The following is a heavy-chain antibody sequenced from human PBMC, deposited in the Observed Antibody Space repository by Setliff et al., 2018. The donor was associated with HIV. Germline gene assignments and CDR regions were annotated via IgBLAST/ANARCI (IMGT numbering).Heavy chain of an antibody. CDR3: ARSRSTRDAFDT. CDR1: GFTFSNNN. D-gene: IGHD2-2*01. J-gene: IGHJ3*02. CDR2: IQYDGDTK. V-gene: IGHV3-30*02. Sequence: GGSLRLSCAASGFTFSNNNMHWVRQTPGKGLEWVACIQYDGDTKYYADSVKGRFTISRDNSKNSLYLDMNTLRAEDTALYYCARSRSTRDAFDTWGQGTMVTVSS.